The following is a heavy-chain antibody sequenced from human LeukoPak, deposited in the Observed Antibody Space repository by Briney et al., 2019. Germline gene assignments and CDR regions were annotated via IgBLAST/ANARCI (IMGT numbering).Heavy chain of an antibody. CDR2: ISGSGSTI. Sequence: GGSLRLSCAASGFTFSSYEMNWVRQAPGKGLEWVSYISGSGSTIYYADSVKGRFTISRDNAKNSLYLQMNSLRAEDTAVYYCARVEVMVRGVGGFDYWGQGTLVTVSS. D-gene: IGHD3-10*01. J-gene: IGHJ4*02. CDR1: GFTFSSYE. CDR3: ARVEVMVRGVGGFDY. V-gene: IGHV3-48*03.